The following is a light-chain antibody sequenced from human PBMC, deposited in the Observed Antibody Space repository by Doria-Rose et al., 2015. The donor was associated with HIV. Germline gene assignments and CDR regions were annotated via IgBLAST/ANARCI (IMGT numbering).Light chain of an antibody. V-gene: IGKV4-1*01. J-gene: IGKJ3*01. CDR1: QSLLYTSKNY. CDR2: WAS. Sequence: TQSPESLGMSLGERATLNCMSNQSLLYTSKNYLAWYQQKPGQPPKLLIYWASTRQSGVPARFSGSGSGTDFTLTISSLEAEDVAVYYCQQYYDTPSFGPGTTVDTK. CDR3: QQYYDTPS.